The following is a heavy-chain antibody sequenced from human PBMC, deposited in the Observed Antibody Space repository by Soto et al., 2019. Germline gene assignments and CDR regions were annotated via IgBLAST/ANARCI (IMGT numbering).Heavy chain of an antibody. CDR3: ARERPDGCKLDP. V-gene: IGHV4-30-4*01. CDR2: IDYSGST. Sequence: QVQLQESGPGLVKPSQTLSLTCTVSGGSISSGDYYWSWIRQPPGKGLEWIGYIDYSGSTYYNPSLKSRVTISVDTSKNQFSLNLSSVTAADTAVYYCARERPDGCKLDPWGQGTLVTVSS. J-gene: IGHJ5*02. CDR1: GGSISSGDYY. D-gene: IGHD6-19*01.